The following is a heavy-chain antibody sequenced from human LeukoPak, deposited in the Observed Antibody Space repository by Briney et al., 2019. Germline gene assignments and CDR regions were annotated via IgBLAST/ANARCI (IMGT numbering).Heavy chain of an antibody. CDR3: AGCVTTPNWFDP. CDR1: GFTFSGYA. J-gene: IGHJ5*02. CDR2: ISGSDGTT. D-gene: IGHD4-11*01. Sequence: PGGSLRLSCAASGFTFSGYAMSWVRQAPGKGLEWVSSISGSDGTTYYADSVKGRFTISRDNPKNTLYLQLNSLRAEDTALYHCAGCVTTPNWFDPWGQGTLVTVSS. V-gene: IGHV3-23*01.